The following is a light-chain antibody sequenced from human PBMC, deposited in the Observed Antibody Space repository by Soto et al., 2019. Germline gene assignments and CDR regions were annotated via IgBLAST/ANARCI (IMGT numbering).Light chain of an antibody. CDR1: QSISSW. CDR2: DAS. CDR3: QQYNSYLYQ. Sequence: DIQMTQSLSTLSASVGDRVTITCRSSQSISSWLAWYQQKPGKAPKLLIYDASSLESGVPSGFCGSGSGTEFSLTISSLQPDDVVPYYCQQYNSYLYQFGQGTKVDIK. J-gene: IGKJ2*01. V-gene: IGKV1-5*01.